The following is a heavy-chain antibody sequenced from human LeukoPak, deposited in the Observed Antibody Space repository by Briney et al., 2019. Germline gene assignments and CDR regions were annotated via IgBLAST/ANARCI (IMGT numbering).Heavy chain of an antibody. V-gene: IGHV4-34*01. CDR2: INHSGST. J-gene: IGHJ3*02. CDR1: GGSFSGYY. CDR3: ARETKAFDI. Sequence: SETLSLTCAVYGGSFSGYYWSWIRQPPGKGLEWIGEINHSGSTNYNPSLKSRVTMSVDTSKNQFSLKLSSVTAADTAVYYCARETKAFDIWGQGTMVTVSS.